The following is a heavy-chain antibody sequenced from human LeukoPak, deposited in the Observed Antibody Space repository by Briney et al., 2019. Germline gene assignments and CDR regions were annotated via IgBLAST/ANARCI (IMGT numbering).Heavy chain of an antibody. J-gene: IGHJ4*02. D-gene: IGHD3-9*01. CDR2: IYYSGST. CDR1: GGSISSSSYY. CDR3: ARGYYDILTGYSN. V-gene: IGHV4-39*01. Sequence: SETLSLTCTVSGGSISSSSYYWGWSRHPPGKGLVWIGSIYYSGSTYYNPSLKSRVTISVDTSKNQFSLKLSSVTAADTAVYYCARGYYDILTGYSNWGQGTLVTVSS.